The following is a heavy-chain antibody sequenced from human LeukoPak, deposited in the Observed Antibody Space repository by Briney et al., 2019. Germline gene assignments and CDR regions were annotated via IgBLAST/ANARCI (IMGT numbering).Heavy chain of an antibody. CDR2: IYTSGST. D-gene: IGHD3-10*01. CDR1: GDSISSGSYY. CDR3: ARDSPYYYGSGSATYYMDV. V-gene: IGHV4-61*02. J-gene: IGHJ6*03. Sequence: PSETLSLTCTVSGDSISSGSYYWSWIRQPAGKGLEWIGRIYTSGSTNYHPSLKSRVTISVDTSKNQFSLKLSSVTAADTAVYYCARDSPYYYGSGSATYYMDVWGKGTTVTISS.